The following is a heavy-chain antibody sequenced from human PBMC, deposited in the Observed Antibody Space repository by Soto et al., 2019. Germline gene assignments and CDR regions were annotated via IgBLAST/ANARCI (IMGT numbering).Heavy chain of an antibody. CDR3: ARILGNTLVRGVLSGMDV. CDR2: IYPGDSDT. Sequence: GESLKISCKASGYSFTNYWIGWVRQMPGKGLEWMGIIYPGDSDTRYSPSFHGQVTISADKSITTAYLQWSSLKASDTDMYYCARILGNTLVRGVLSGMDVWGQGTTVTVSS. D-gene: IGHD3-10*01. CDR1: GYSFTNYW. V-gene: IGHV5-51*01. J-gene: IGHJ6*02.